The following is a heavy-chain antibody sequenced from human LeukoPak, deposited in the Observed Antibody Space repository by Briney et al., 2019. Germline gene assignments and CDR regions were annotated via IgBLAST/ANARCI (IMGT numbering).Heavy chain of an antibody. CDR2: ISYSGST. D-gene: IGHD3-3*01. Sequence: SETLSLTCTVSGGSISNYYWSWIRQTPGKGLEWIGYISYSGSTNYNPSLKSRVTMSVDTSKNQFSLKLSSVTAADTAVYYCARDQGPYDFWSGYRAGDAFDIWGQGTMVTVSS. CDR3: ARDQGPYDFWSGYRAGDAFDI. J-gene: IGHJ3*02. V-gene: IGHV4-59*12. CDR1: GGSISNYY.